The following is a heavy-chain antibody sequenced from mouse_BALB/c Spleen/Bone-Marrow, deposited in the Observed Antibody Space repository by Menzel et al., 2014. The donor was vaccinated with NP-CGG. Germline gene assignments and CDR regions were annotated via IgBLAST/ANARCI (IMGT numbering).Heavy chain of an antibody. CDR3: ARGGWLRDAMDK. J-gene: IGHJ4*01. D-gene: IGHD2-2*01. Sequence: VLLVESGPELVKPGASVRISCKASGYTFTSYYIHWVRQRPGQGLEWIGWIYPGNVNTKYNEKFKGKATLTADKSSSTAYMQLSSLTSEDSAVYFCARGGWLRDAMDKWGQGTSVTVSS. CDR2: IYPGNVNT. V-gene: IGHV1S56*01. CDR1: GYTFTSYY.